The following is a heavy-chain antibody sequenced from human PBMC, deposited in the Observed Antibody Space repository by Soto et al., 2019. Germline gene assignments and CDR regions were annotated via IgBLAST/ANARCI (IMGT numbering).Heavy chain of an antibody. D-gene: IGHD3-3*01. CDR3: ARTIFGVVIIPADFDY. Sequence: QITLKESGPTLVNPTQTLTLTCTFSGFSLSTSGVGVGWIRQPPGKALEWLALIYWNDDKRYSPSLKSRLTITKDTSKNQVVLTMTNMDPVDTATYYCARTIFGVVIIPADFDYWGQGTLVTVSS. CDR2: IYWNDDK. CDR1: GFSLSTSGVG. V-gene: IGHV2-5*01. J-gene: IGHJ4*02.